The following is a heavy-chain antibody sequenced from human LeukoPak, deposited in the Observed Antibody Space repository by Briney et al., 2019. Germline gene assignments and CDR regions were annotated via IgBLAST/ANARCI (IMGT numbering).Heavy chain of an antibody. CDR2: IYHSGST. Sequence: PSETLSLTCAVSGYSISSGYYWGRIRQPPGKGLEWIGSIYHSGSTYHNPSLKSRVTISVDTSKNQFSLKLTSMTAADTAVYYCARDNFSRTSWGYYYYMDVWGKGTTVTVSS. CDR1: GYSISSGYY. D-gene: IGHD2-2*01. CDR3: ARDNFSRTSWGYYYYMDV. V-gene: IGHV4-38-2*02. J-gene: IGHJ6*03.